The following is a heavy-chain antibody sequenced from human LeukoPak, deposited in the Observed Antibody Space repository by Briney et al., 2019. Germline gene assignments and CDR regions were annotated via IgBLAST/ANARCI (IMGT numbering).Heavy chain of an antibody. CDR2: INHSGST. D-gene: IGHD2-15*01. Sequence: SETLSLTCTVSGGSISSTSHYWSWIRQPPGKGLEWIGEINHSGSTNYNPSLKSRVTISVDTFKNQFSLKLSSVTAADTAVYYCANAGQDFASATVERWFDPWGQGTLVTVSS. V-gene: IGHV4-39*07. J-gene: IGHJ5*02. CDR1: GGSISSTSHY. CDR3: ANAGQDFASATVERWFDP.